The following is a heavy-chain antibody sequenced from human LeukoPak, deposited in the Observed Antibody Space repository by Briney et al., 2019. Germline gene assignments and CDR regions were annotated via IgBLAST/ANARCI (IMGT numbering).Heavy chain of an antibody. CDR3: ARGRYSGTTYYFDY. D-gene: IGHD5-12*01. CDR2: IKKDGSET. Sequence: GTLSLTCAVSGGSISSSNWWSWVRQVPGKGLEWVANIKKDGSETYYVDSVKGRFTISRDNAKNSLYLQMNSLRAEDTAMYYCARGRYSGTTYYFDYWGQGTLVTVSS. J-gene: IGHJ4*02. V-gene: IGHV3-7*03. CDR1: GGSISSSNW.